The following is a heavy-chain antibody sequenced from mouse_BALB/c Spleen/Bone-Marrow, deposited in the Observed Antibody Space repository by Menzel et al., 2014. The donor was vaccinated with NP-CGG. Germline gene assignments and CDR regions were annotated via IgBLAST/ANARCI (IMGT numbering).Heavy chain of an antibody. CDR1: GYSIXSDSA. J-gene: IGHJ3*01. D-gene: IGHD2-1*01. V-gene: IGHV3-2*02. CDR2: ISYSGST. Sequence: EVQLQQSGPGLVKPSQSLSLTCTVTGYSIXSDSAWNWIRQFPGNKLEWMAYISYSGSTTYNPSLKSRISITRDTSKNQFFLQLNSVTTEDTATYYCARRGYYGTFLFAYWGQGTLVTVS. CDR3: ARRGYYGTFLFAY.